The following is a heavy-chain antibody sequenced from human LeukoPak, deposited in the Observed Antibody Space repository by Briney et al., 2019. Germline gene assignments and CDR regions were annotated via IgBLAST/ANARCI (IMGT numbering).Heavy chain of an antibody. D-gene: IGHD1-7*01. Sequence: SETLSLTCDDYGASFTGYYWSRIRQSPGKGLEWIGEMNQRGSMNYNPSLKSRVTISVDRSKNQFSLKLSSVTAADTAVYYCARELELRYWGQGTLVTVSS. J-gene: IGHJ4*02. CDR2: MNQRGSM. V-gene: IGHV4-34*01. CDR3: ARELELRY. CDR1: GASFTGYY.